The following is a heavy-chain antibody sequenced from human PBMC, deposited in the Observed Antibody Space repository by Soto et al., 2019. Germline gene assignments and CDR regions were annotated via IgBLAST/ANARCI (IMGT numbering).Heavy chain of an antibody. V-gene: IGHV3-23*01. CDR2: ITCSGDST. CDR3: AIQDRSGYYSLQQ. CDR1: DFTFTNYA. Sequence: GGSLRLSCAASDFTFTNYAMTGVRKAPGKGLEWVSAITCSGDSTYTADSVRGRFFISRDNSKNTLFLQMNSLRAEDTAEYYCAIQDRSGYYSLQQWGQGTLGTFSS. J-gene: IGHJ1*01. D-gene: IGHD3-22*01.